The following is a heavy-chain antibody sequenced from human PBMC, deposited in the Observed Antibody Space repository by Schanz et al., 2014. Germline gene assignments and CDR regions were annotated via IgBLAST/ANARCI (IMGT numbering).Heavy chain of an antibody. D-gene: IGHD2-2*02. Sequence: QVQLEQSGAEVKKPGSSMKVSCKASGGTFSSYTISWVRQAPGQGLEWMGRIIPILGIANYAQNFQGRVTITADKSTSTAYMELTSLRSEDTAVYYCAGTYCSSTSCYTGYYYMDVWGKGTTVTVSS. CDR1: GGTFSSYT. CDR3: AGTYCSSTSCYTGYYYMDV. CDR2: IIPILGIA. J-gene: IGHJ6*03. V-gene: IGHV1-69*02.